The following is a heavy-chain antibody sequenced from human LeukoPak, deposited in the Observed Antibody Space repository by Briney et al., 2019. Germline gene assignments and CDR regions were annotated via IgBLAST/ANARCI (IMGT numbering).Heavy chain of an antibody. CDR1: GYTFTGYY. J-gene: IGHJ4*02. CDR2: INPNSGGT. V-gene: IGHV1-2*02. D-gene: IGHD6-13*01. Sequence: ASVKVSCKASGYTFTGYYMHWVRQAPGQGIERMGWINPNSGGTDYAQKFQGRVTMTRDTSISTAYMELSRLTSDDTAVYYCARDAIAAAGTGGWGQGTLVTVSS. CDR3: ARDAIAAAGTGG.